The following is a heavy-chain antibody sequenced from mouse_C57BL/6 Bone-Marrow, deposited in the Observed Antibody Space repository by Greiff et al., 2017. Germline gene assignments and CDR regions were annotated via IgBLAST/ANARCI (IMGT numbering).Heavy chain of an antibody. Sequence: EVKLMESGAELVRPGASVKLSCTASGFNIKDDYMHWVKQRPEQGLEWIGWIDPENGDTEYASKFQGKATITADTSSNTAYLQLSSLTSEDTAVYYCTMYYYGSSWFAYWGQGTLGTVSA. CDR1: GFNIKDDY. CDR3: TMYYYGSSWFAY. D-gene: IGHD1-1*01. V-gene: IGHV14-4*01. CDR2: IDPENGDT. J-gene: IGHJ3*01.